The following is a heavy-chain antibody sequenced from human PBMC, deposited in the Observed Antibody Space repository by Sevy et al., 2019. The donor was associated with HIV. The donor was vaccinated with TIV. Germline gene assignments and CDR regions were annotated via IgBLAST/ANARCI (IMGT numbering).Heavy chain of an antibody. Sequence: SETLSLTCTVSGGSITSLYWNWIRQPPGKGLEWIANIYYNGHINYNPSLKSRVTLSLDTSKNQLSLSLSSVTAADTAMYYCAGENAWGSGYSWGQGTLVTVSS. J-gene: IGHJ4*02. V-gene: IGHV4-59*08. CDR1: GGSITSLY. D-gene: IGHD6-19*01. CDR2: IYYNGHI. CDR3: AGENAWGSGYS.